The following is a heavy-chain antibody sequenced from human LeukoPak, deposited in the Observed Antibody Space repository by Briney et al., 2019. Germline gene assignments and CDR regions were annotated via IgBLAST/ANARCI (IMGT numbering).Heavy chain of an antibody. V-gene: IGHV4-39*01. CDR3: ARRQLRLGMDV. D-gene: IGHD3-3*01. J-gene: IGHJ6*02. Sequence: SETLSLTCIVSGGSISRNSDNWDWIRQPPGKGLVWLGSIYFSGCTYYNPSLKSRITMYVYTSKSQFSLKPNSVPAADTAVYCGARRQLRLGMDVWGLGTTVTVSS. CDR1: GGSISRNSDN. CDR2: IYFSGCT.